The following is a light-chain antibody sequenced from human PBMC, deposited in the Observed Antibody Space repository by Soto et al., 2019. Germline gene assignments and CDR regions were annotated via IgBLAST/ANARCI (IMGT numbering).Light chain of an antibody. CDR1: SSDVGGYKY. Sequence: QSALTQPASVSGSPGQSITISCTGTSSDVGGYKYVSWYQQHPGKTPKLLIYEVSNRPSGVSSRFSGSKSGNTASLTIYGLQAEDEADYYCNSYTSSATGVFGGGTKVTVL. V-gene: IGLV2-14*01. CDR2: EVS. J-gene: IGLJ2*01. CDR3: NSYTSSATGV.